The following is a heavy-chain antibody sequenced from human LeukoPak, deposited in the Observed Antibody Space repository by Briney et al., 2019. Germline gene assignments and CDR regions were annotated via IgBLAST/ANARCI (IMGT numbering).Heavy chain of an antibody. V-gene: IGHV3-53*01. J-gene: IGHJ4*02. CDR2: IYTSGNT. Sequence: GGSLRLSCAASGFRFSANAMDWVRQTPGKGLEWVSVIYTSGNTYYADSVKGRFTISRDNSKNTLYLQMNSLRAEDTAVYYCARAPFYFDSSNYPYFDYWGQGTLVTVSS. CDR1: GFRFSANA. CDR3: ARAPFYFDSSNYPYFDY. D-gene: IGHD3-22*01.